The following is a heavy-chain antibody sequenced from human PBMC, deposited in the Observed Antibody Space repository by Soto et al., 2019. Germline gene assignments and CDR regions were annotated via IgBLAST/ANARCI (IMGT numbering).Heavy chain of an antibody. CDR1: GFSFSSYA. Sequence: GGSLRLSCAASGFSFSSYAMSWVRQAPGKGLEWVSAISGSGDRIYCADSMKGRFTISRDNSKNTLYLQMNSLRAEDTAVYYSANYVYDDSGYSKSNYCGQRTLVPVSS. D-gene: IGHD3-22*01. CDR3: ANYVYDDSGYSKSNY. J-gene: IGHJ4*02. V-gene: IGHV3-23*01. CDR2: ISGSGDRI.